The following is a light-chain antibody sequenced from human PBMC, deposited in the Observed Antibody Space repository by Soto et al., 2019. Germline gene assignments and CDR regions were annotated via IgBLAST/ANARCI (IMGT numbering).Light chain of an antibody. Sequence: QSVLTQPASVSGSLGQSISISCTGTSSDIGSYNLVSWYQQYPGKAPKLIILEVSARPSGVSNRFSGSKSGDTASLTISGLQAEDEADYYCCSYAGSGKVVFGGGTKVTVL. CDR1: SSDIGSYNL. CDR3: CSYAGSGKVV. CDR2: EVS. V-gene: IGLV2-23*02. J-gene: IGLJ3*02.